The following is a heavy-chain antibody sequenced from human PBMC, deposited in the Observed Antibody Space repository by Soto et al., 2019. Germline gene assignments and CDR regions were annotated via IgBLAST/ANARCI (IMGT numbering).Heavy chain of an antibody. D-gene: IGHD6-13*01. CDR2: IIPIFGTA. V-gene: IGHV1-69*06. CDR3: ASSPWDIAALFDY. Sequence: SVKVSCKASGGTFSMYAISCVRRAPVQGLEWMGGIIPIFGTANYAQKFQGRVTITADKSTSTAYMELSSLRSEDTAVYYCASSPWDIAALFDYWGQGTLVTVSS. J-gene: IGHJ4*02. CDR1: GGTFSMYA.